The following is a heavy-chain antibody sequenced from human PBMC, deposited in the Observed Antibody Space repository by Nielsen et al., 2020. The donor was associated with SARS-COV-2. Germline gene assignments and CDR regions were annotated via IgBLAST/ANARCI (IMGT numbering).Heavy chain of an antibody. Sequence: ASVKVSCKASGYTFTSYYMHWVRQAPGQGLEWMGIINPSGGSTSYAQKFQGRVTMTRDTSTSTVYMELSSLRSEDTAVYYCARDGGNTAILNYYYYYGMDVWGQGTTVTVSS. CDR3: ARDGGNTAILNYYYYYGMDV. J-gene: IGHJ6*02. V-gene: IGHV1-46*01. D-gene: IGHD5-18*01. CDR2: INPSGGST. CDR1: GYTFTSYY.